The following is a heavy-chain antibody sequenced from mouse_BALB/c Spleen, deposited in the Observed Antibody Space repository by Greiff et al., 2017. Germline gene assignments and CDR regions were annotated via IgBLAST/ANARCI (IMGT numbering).Heavy chain of an antibody. CDR1: GYAFTNYL. D-gene: IGHD2-1*01. CDR2: INPGSGGT. CDR3: ARSSYGNYVYAMDY. J-gene: IGHJ4*01. Sequence: VQLQQSGAELVRPGTSVKVSCKASGYAFTNYLIEWVKQRPGQGLEWIGVINPGSGGTNYNEKFKGKATLTADKSSSTAYMQLSSLTSDDSAVYFCARSSYGNYVYAMDYWGQGTSVTVSS. V-gene: IGHV1-54*01.